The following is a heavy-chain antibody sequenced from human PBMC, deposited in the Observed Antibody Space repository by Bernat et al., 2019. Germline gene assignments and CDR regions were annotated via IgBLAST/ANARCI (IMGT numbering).Heavy chain of an antibody. CDR1: GFTFDDYA. V-gene: IGHV3-43*02. CDR2: ISGDGSST. J-gene: IGHJ6*02. CDR3: AKDMRYNRPFEGMDV. Sequence: EVQLVESGGAVVQPGGSLRLSCATSGFTFDDYAMHWVRQVPGKGLEWVSLISGDGSSTYYADSVKGRFTISRDNSKTSLYLQMNSLRTEDTALFYCAKDMRYNRPFEGMDVWGQGTTVTVSS. D-gene: IGHD1-14*01.